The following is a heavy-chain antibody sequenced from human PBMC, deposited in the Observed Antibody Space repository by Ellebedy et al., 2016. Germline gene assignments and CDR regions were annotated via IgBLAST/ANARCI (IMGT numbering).Heavy chain of an antibody. CDR2: VFYGGST. Sequence: GSLRLSXTVSGGSVDTYYWTWIRQSPGKGLEWIGYVFYGGSTKYNRSLRSRVTISLDTAKNQFSLKVTSVAAADTAVYYCARDVSLYSSSPSFDFWGRGTLVTVSS. D-gene: IGHD6-6*01. J-gene: IGHJ4*02. V-gene: IGHV4-59*02. CDR1: GGSVDTYY. CDR3: ARDVSLYSSSPSFDF.